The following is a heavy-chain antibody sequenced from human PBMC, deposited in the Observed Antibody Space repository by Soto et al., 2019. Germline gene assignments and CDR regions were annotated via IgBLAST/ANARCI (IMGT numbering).Heavy chain of an antibody. CDR1: VGSISSGGYS. Sequence: TLSLTCAVSVGSISSGGYSWSWIRQPPGKGLEWIGYIYHSGSTYYNPSLKSRVTISVDRSKNQFSLKLSSVTAADTAVYYCARGREKWRPFDYRGQGTLVTVSS. V-gene: IGHV4-30-2*01. CDR3: ARGREKWRPFDY. D-gene: IGHD1-26*01. J-gene: IGHJ4*02. CDR2: IYHSGST.